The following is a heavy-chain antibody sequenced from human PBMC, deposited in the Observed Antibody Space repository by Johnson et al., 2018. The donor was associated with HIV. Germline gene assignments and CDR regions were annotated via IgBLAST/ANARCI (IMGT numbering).Heavy chain of an antibody. Sequence: QVQLVESGGGVVQPGRSLRISCEASGFTFSRYAMHWVRQAPGKGLDWVTFIRYDGSGKYYADSVNGRFTISRDNSKNTLYLQMNSLRAEDTAVYYCAKDVGNYWPNAFDIWGQGTTVTVSS. V-gene: IGHV3-30*02. J-gene: IGHJ3*02. CDR1: GFTFSRYA. CDR2: IRYDGSGK. CDR3: AKDVGNYWPNAFDI. D-gene: IGHD3-22*01.